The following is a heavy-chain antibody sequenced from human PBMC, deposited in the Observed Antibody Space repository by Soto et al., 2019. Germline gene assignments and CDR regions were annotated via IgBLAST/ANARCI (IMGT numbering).Heavy chain of an antibody. CDR2: ISAYNGNT. V-gene: IGHV1-18*01. J-gene: IGHJ5*02. CDR3: ARDRWIAVNNWFDP. CDR1: GYTFTSYG. Sequence: VASVKVSCKASGYTFTSYGISWVRQAPGQGLEWMGWISAYNGNTNYAQKLQGRVTMTTDTSTSTAYMELRSLRSDDTAVYYCARDRWIAVNNWFDPWGQGTLVTVSS. D-gene: IGHD6-19*01.